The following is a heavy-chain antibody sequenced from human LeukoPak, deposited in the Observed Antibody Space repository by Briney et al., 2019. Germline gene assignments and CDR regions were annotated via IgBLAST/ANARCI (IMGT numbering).Heavy chain of an antibody. CDR2: IYSGCST. Sequence: PGGSLRLSCAASGLTVSRSYMSWVRQAPGKRLECGSVIYSGCSTYYADYVEGRFTTSRDNSKHTLYLQMNSLRAEDTAVYYCAQGDGYNYFTYWGQGTLVTVSS. D-gene: IGHD5-24*01. J-gene: IGHJ4*02. V-gene: IGHV3-53*01. CDR3: AQGDGYNYFTY. CDR1: GLTVSRSY.